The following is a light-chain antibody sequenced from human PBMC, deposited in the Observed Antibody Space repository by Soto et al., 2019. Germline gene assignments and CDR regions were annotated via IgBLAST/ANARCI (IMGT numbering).Light chain of an antibody. CDR3: QQYTTYWT. CDR2: QAS. CDR1: QSMSRW. Sequence: DIQMTQSPSTLSTSVGARVPITFRASQSMSRWWAWYQHKPGEAPKLLTSQASILESGVPPRFRGSGYGTEFTLTITSLQPEDFTTYFCQQYTTYWTFGQGPKVDIK. V-gene: IGKV1-5*03. J-gene: IGKJ1*01.